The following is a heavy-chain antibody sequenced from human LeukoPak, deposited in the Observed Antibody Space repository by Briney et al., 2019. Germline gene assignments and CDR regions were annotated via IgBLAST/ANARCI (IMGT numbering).Heavy chain of an antibody. Sequence: PGGSLRLSCAASGFTFSSYAMTWVRQAPGKGLELVSAISSSGSTTYWADSVKGRFTISRDNSKNTLYLQMNGLRAEDTAVYFCAICRRYSSGWCNWLDPWGQGTHVTVSS. J-gene: IGHJ5*02. D-gene: IGHD6-19*01. CDR2: ISSSGSTT. CDR3: AICRRYSSGWCNWLDP. CDR1: GFTFSSYA. V-gene: IGHV3-23*01.